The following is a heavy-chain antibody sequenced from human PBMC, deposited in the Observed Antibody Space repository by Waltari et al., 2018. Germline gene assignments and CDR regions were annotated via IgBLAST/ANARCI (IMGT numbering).Heavy chain of an antibody. CDR2: ISSSSSYI. D-gene: IGHD3-22*01. J-gene: IGHJ4*02. V-gene: IGHV3-21*01. Sequence: EVQLVESGGGLVTPGGSLRLSCAASGFTFSSYSMNWVRQATGKGLEWVSSISSSSSYIYYADSVKGRFTISRDNARNSLYLQMNSLRAEDTAVYYCARDRGLYYYDSSGYYYEDYWGQGTLVTVSS. CDR1: GFTFSSYS. CDR3: ARDRGLYYYDSSGYYYEDY.